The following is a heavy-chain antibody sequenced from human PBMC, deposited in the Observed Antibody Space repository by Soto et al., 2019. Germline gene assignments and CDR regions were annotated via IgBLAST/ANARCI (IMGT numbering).Heavy chain of an antibody. CDR2: TRNKANGYTT. CDR1: GFTFSDHY. J-gene: IGHJ4*02. V-gene: IGHV3-72*01. Sequence: GGSLRLSCAASGFTFSDHYMDWVRQAPGKGLEWVGRTRNKANGYTTEYAASVKGRFTISRDDSKDSLYLQMNSLQTEDTAVYYCARVRYCSGGNCYYPADHWGQGTPVTVSS. CDR3: ARVRYCSGGNCYYPADH. D-gene: IGHD2-15*01.